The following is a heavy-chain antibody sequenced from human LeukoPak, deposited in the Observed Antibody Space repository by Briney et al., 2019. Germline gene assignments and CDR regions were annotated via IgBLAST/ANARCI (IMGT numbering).Heavy chain of an antibody. CDR3: ARDYYGSGSYYRSYY. D-gene: IGHD3-10*01. CDR1: GDIFNSYS. Sequence: SVKVSCNASGDIFNSYSVSWVRQAPGQGLEWMGGIIPIFGTANYAQKFQGRVTITTDESTSTAYMELSSLRSEDTAVYYCARDYYGSGSYYRSYYWGQGTLVTVSS. J-gene: IGHJ4*02. CDR2: IIPIFGTA. V-gene: IGHV1-69*05.